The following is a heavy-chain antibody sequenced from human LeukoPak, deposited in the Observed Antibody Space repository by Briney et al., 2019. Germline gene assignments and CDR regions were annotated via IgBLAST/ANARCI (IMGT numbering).Heavy chain of an antibody. CDR1: GFTFGDYA. CDR2: IRSKAYGGTT. D-gene: IGHD4/OR15-4a*01. J-gene: IGHJ6*03. Sequence: PGRPLRLSCTASGFTFGDYAMSWFRQAPGKGLEWVGFIRSKAYGGTTEYAASVKGRFTISRDDSKSIAYLQMNSLKTEDTAVYYCTRGRGPSMVAYIPWDYYYYYMDVWGKGTTVTVSS. V-gene: IGHV3-49*03. CDR3: TRGRGPSMVAYIPWDYYYYYMDV.